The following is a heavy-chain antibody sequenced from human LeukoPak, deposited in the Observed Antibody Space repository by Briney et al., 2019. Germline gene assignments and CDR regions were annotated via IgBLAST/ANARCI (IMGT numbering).Heavy chain of an antibody. V-gene: IGHV6-1*01. Sequence: SQTLSLTCAISGDSVSNKNTAWNWIRQSPSRGLEWLGRTYYRSKWHNTYAASVKSRITINPDTSKNQFSLHLNSVTPEDTAVYYCATTRTGYFDYWGQGTLVTVSS. J-gene: IGHJ4*02. CDR2: TYYRSKWHN. CDR1: GDSVSNKNTA. CDR3: ATTRTGYFDY. D-gene: IGHD7-27*01.